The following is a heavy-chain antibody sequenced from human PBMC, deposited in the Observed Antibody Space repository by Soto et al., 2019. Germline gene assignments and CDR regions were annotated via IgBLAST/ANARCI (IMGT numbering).Heavy chain of an antibody. J-gene: IGHJ6*02. Sequence: QPGGSLRLSCAASGFAFSNYDMSWVRQAPGKGLEWVSGISGSGYPTYNADSVKGRFTISRDNSKNTLFLRMNSLRAEDTAVYYCASNYAYAEGYYWYGIDVWGQGTTVTVSS. D-gene: IGHD3-16*01. CDR2: ISGSGYPT. V-gene: IGHV3-23*01. CDR1: GFAFSNYD. CDR3: ASNYAYAEGYYWYGIDV.